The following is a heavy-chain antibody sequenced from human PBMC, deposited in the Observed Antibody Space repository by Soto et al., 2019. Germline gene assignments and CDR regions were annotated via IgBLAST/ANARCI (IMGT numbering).Heavy chain of an antibody. CDR3: AGGGWEAVAGPSGLDY. CDR2: IIPFLGIA. V-gene: IGHV1-69*02. CDR1: GCTFSSYT. D-gene: IGHD6-19*01. J-gene: IGHJ4*02. Sequence: QVQLVQSGAEVKKPGCSVKVSGKASGCTFSSYTISWVRQAPGQGLEWMGRIIPFLGIANYAQKFQGRVTNTADKPPSAAHMELSGLRSENTAVYYCAGGGWEAVAGPSGLDYWGKGTLVTVSS.